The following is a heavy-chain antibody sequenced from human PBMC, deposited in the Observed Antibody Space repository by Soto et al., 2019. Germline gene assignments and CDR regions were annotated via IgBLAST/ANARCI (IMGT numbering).Heavy chain of an antibody. CDR1: GFSLSTSGVG. CDR3: AHVPMPVAWYSSSWDWFDP. D-gene: IGHD6-13*01. J-gene: IGHJ5*02. Sequence: QITLKESGPTLVKPTQTLTLTCTFSGFSLSTSGVGVGWIRQPPGKALEWLALIYWDDDKRYSPSLKSRLTSTKDTSNTQVVLTMTNMDPVDTATYYCAHVPMPVAWYSSSWDWFDPGGQGTLVTVSS. CDR2: IYWDDDK. V-gene: IGHV2-5*02.